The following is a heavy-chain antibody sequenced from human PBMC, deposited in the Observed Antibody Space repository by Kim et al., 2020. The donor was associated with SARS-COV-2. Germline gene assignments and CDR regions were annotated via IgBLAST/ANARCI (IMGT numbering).Heavy chain of an antibody. J-gene: IGHJ4*02. D-gene: IGHD4-4*01. V-gene: IGHV3-53*01. CDR2: IFRGGTT. Sequence: GGSLRLSCAVSGLTVTSNHMTWIRQAPGRGLEWVSVIFRGGTTYYAPSVQGRFTVSRDYYKNTLSLQMNSLGAEDTAIYYCARDPVADGYSFFDYWGQGT. CDR3: ARDPVADGYSFFDY. CDR1: GLTVTSNH.